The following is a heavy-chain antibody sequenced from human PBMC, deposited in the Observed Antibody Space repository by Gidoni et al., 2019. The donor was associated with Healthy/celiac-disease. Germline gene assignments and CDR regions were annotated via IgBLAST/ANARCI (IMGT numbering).Heavy chain of an antibody. D-gene: IGHD3-22*01. CDR2: IWYDGSNK. Sequence: QVQLVESGGCVVQPGRSLRLSCAASGFAFSSYGMHWVRQAPGKGLEWVAVIWYDGSNKYYADSVKGRFTISRDNSKNTLYLQMNSLRAEDTAVYYCARDQRYYDSSGYYYFDYWGQGTLVTVSS. CDR3: ARDQRYYDSSGYYYFDY. J-gene: IGHJ4*02. CDR1: GFAFSSYG. V-gene: IGHV3-33*01.